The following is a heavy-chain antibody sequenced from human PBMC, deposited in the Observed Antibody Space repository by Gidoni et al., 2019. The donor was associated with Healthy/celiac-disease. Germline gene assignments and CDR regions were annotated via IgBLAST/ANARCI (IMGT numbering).Heavy chain of an antibody. Sequence: QVQLVQSGAEVKKPGASVTVSCQASGYTFPSYYMHWVRQAPGQGLECMGIINPSGGSTSYAQKFHGRVIMTRDTSTSTVYMELSSLRSEDTVGYYCAREGYYYDSSGDYEAAAFDIWGQGTMVTVSS. CDR3: AREGYYYDSSGDYEAAAFDI. J-gene: IGHJ3*02. CDR2: INPSGGST. D-gene: IGHD3-22*01. CDR1: GYTFPSYY. V-gene: IGHV1-46*01.